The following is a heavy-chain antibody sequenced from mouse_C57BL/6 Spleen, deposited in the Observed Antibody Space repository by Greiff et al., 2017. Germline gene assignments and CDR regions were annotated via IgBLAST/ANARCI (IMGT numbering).Heavy chain of an antibody. CDR2: IRNKANGYTT. CDR1: GFTFTDYY. J-gene: IGHJ4*01. Sequence: EVMLVESGGGLVQPGGSLSLSCAASGFTFTDYYMSWVRQPPGKALEWLGFIRNKANGYTTEYSASVKGRFTISRDNSQSILYLQMNALRAEDSATYYCARYGSSLSYAMDYWGQGTSVTVSS. V-gene: IGHV7-3*01. D-gene: IGHD1-1*01. CDR3: ARYGSSLSYAMDY.